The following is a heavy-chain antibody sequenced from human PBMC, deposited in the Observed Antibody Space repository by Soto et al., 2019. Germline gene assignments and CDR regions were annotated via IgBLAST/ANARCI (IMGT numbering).Heavy chain of an antibody. CDR1: GFTFSSYA. D-gene: IGHD2-2*01. CDR3: ARDICSSTNCYDYYYYGMDV. Sequence: QVQLVESGGGVVQRGRSLRLSCAASGFTFSSYAMHWVRQAPGKGLEWVAVISYDGSNKYYADSVKGRFTISRDNSKNTLYLQMNSLRAEDTAVYYCARDICSSTNCYDYYYYGMDVWGQGTTVPVSS. J-gene: IGHJ6*02. V-gene: IGHV3-30-3*01. CDR2: ISYDGSNK.